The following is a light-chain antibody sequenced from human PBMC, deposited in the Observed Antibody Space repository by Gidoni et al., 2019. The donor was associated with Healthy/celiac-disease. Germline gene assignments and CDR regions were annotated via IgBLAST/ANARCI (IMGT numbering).Light chain of an antibody. CDR1: QRVSSN. J-gene: IGKJ5*01. CDR3: RQYNYWYPVT. Sequence: QRVSSNLAWYQQKPSQAPTLLIYGASTRATGIAPRFSGSGSGTKFTPTISSLLSEDFAVYYCRQYNYWYPVTFXQXTRLEIK. CDR2: GAS. V-gene: IGKV3-15*01.